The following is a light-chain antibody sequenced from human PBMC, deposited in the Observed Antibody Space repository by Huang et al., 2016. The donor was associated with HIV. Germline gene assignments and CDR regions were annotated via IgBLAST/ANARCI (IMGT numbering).Light chain of an antibody. CDR1: QNINTF. V-gene: IGKV1-39*01. J-gene: IGKJ2*01. CDR2: SAS. Sequence: FVGDRVTITCRASQNINTFLHWYQEKTGKAPRLLIYSASSLEHGVPSRFSGSASGTEFTLTVSSVQPDDSATYYCQQTYRTPYTFGQGTKLDI. CDR3: QQTYRTPYT.